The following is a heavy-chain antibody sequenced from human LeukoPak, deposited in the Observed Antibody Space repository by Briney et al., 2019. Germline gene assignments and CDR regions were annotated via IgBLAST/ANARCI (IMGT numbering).Heavy chain of an antibody. J-gene: IGHJ4*02. CDR3: ARGLSGWYRRYSSPFSWYY. V-gene: IGHV4-34*01. Sequence: SETLSLTCAVYGGSFSGYYWSWIRQPPGKGLEWIGEINHSGSTNYNPSLKSRVTISVDTSKNQFSLKLSSVTAADTAVYYCARGLSGWYRRYSSPFSWYYWGRGALVTVSS. CDR1: GGSFSGYY. CDR2: INHSGST. D-gene: IGHD6-19*01.